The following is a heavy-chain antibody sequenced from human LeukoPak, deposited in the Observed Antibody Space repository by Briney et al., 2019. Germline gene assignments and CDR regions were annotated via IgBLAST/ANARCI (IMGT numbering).Heavy chain of an antibody. V-gene: IGHV3-74*01. CDR1: GFAFTTYW. CDR2: INSDGSIT. CDR3: AKVAGPTDFDY. J-gene: IGHJ4*02. Sequence: GGSLRLSCAASGFAFTTYWMHWVRQAPGKGLVWVSHINSDGSITSYADSVKGRFTISRDNSKNTLYLQMNSLRAEDTAVYYCAKVAGPTDFDYWGQGTLVTVSS.